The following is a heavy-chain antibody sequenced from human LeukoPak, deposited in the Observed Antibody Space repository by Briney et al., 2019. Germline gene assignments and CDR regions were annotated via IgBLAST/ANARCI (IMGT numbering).Heavy chain of an antibody. D-gene: IGHD3-22*01. Sequence: KPSGTLSLTCAVSGGSISSSNWWSWVRQPPGKGLEWIGEIYHSGSTNYNPSLKSRVTISVDTSKNQFSLKLSSVTAADTAVYYCARVTGYMIEDYFDYWGQGTLVTVSS. CDR1: GGSISSSNW. V-gene: IGHV4-4*02. J-gene: IGHJ4*02. CDR2: IYHSGST. CDR3: ARVTGYMIEDYFDY.